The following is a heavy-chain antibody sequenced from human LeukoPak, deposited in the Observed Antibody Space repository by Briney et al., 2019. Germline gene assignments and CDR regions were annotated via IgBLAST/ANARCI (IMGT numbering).Heavy chain of an antibody. J-gene: IGHJ6*03. Sequence: GGSLRLSCAASGFTFSSYSMNWVRQAPGKGLEWVSSISSSSSYIYYADSVKGRFTISRDNAKNSLYLQMNSLRAEDTAVYYCARDGAGTTLSLYYYYYMDVWGKGTTVTVSS. CDR3: ARDGAGTTLSLYYYYYMDV. D-gene: IGHD1-7*01. CDR2: ISSSSSYI. V-gene: IGHV3-21*01. CDR1: GFTFSSYS.